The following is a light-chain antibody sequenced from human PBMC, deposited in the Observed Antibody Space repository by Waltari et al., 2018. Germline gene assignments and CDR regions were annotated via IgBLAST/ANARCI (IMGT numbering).Light chain of an antibody. CDR2: GNN. V-gene: IGLV1-40*01. J-gene: IGLJ3*02. CDR3: QSYDNSLSGAWV. CDR1: RSNLGSGHD. Sequence: QSVLTQPPSLSGAPGQRVTISCTGSRSNLGSGHDVHWYQQLPGTAPKLLIYGNNNRPLGVPDRFSGSRSGTSASLAITGLQAEDEADYYCQSYDNSLSGAWVFGGGTKLTVL.